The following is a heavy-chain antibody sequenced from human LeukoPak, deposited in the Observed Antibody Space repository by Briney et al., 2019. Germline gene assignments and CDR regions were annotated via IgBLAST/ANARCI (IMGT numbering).Heavy chain of an antibody. CDR1: GYTFTSYA. Sequence: ASVKVSCKASGYTFTSYAMNWVRQAPGQWLEWMGWINTNTGNPTYAQGFTGRFVFSLDTSVSTAYLQISSLKAEDTAVYYCARDGLGITGTITWSDYWGQGTLVTVSS. CDR2: INTNTGNP. D-gene: IGHD1-20*01. CDR3: ARDGLGITGTITWSDY. J-gene: IGHJ4*02. V-gene: IGHV7-4-1*02.